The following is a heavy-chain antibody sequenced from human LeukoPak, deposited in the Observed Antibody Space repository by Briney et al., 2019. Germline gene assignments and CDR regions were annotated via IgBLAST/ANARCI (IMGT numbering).Heavy chain of an antibody. D-gene: IGHD4/OR15-4a*01. V-gene: IGHV1-69*04. CDR2: INPILGIA. CDR1: GGTFSSYA. J-gene: IGHJ4*02. CDR3: ARGYGAYFDY. Sequence: SVKVSCKASGGTFSSYAISWVRQAPGQGLEWMGRINPILGIANYAQKFQGRVTITADKSTSTAYMELSSLRSEDTAVYYCARGYGAYFDYWGQGTLVTVSS.